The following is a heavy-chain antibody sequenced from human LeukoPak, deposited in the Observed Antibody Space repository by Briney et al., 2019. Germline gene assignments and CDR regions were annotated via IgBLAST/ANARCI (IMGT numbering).Heavy chain of an antibody. CDR2: IYTGGNT. CDR1: GFTVSSHS. D-gene: IGHD3-10*01. Sequence: PGESLRLSCAASGFTVSSHSMSWVRQAPGKGLEWVSVIYTGGNTYYADSVKGRFTISRDSSKNTLYLQMNSLRAEDTAVYYCARYMVRGVSNNWFDPWGQGTLVTVSS. CDR3: ARYMVRGVSNNWFDP. J-gene: IGHJ5*02. V-gene: IGHV3-53*01.